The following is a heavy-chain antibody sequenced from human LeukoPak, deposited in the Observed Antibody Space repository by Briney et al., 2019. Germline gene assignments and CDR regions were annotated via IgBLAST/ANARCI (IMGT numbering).Heavy chain of an antibody. D-gene: IGHD6-13*01. V-gene: IGHV4-59*01. CDR1: GGSISSYY. CDR3: ARAAAAGIPYYFDY. CDR2: IYYSGST. Sequence: SETLSLTCTVSGGSISSYYWSWIRQPPGKGLEWIGYIYYSGSTNYNPSLKSRVTISVDTSKNQFSLELSSVTAADTAVYYCARAAAAGIPYYFDYWGQGTLVTVSS. J-gene: IGHJ4*02.